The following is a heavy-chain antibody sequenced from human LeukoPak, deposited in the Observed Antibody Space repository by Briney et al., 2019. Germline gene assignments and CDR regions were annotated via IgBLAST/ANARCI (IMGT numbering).Heavy chain of an antibody. CDR1: GFTFSSYA. J-gene: IGHJ6*02. CDR3: AKTPKSILAGYYYGMDV. CDR2: IGGSGGST. V-gene: IGHV3-23*01. D-gene: IGHD3-9*01. Sequence: GGSLRLSCAASGFTFSSYAMSWVRQAPGKGLEWVSAIGGSGGSTYYADSVKGRFTISRDNSKNTLYLQMNSLRAEDTAVYYCAKTPKSILAGYYYGMDVWGQGTTVTVSS.